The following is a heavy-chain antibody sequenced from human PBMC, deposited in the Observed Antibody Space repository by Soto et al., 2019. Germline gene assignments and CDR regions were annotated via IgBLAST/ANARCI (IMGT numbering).Heavy chain of an antibody. D-gene: IGHD3-10*01. V-gene: IGHV4-39*05. J-gene: IGHJ4*01. CDR2: IYYSGST. CDR3: AVYYYGSGGGINYFDC. CDR1: GGSIGSSSYY. Sequence: EPPSHTCTVSGGSIGSSSYYWGGIRQPPGKGLEWIGSIYYSGSTYYNPSLKSRVTISVDTSKNQFSLKLSSVTAADTAVYYCAVYYYGSGGGINYFDCWGQGTLVTVSS.